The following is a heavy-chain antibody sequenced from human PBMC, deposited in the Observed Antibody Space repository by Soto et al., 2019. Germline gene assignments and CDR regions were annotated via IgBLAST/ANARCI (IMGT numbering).Heavy chain of an antibody. V-gene: IGHV3-23*01. CDR1: GFTFSSYA. J-gene: IGHJ4*02. Sequence: GGSLRLSCAASGFTFSSYAMSWVRQAPGKGLEWVSAISGSGGSTYYADSVKGRFTISRDNSKNTLYLQMNSLRAEDTAVYYCAKDDNYDFWSGHGEFDYWGQGTLVTVSS. D-gene: IGHD3-3*01. CDR3: AKDDNYDFWSGHGEFDY. CDR2: ISGSGGST.